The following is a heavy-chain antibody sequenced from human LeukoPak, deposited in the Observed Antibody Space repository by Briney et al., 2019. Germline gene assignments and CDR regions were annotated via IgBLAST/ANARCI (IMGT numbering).Heavy chain of an antibody. D-gene: IGHD1-14*01. Sequence: SETLSLTCAVSGGSIRSSTYYWGWIRQSPGKGLEWIASIYYSGGTYYNPSLKSRVIISVDTSKNQFSLKLRSVTAADTAVYYCANPNPEDFFDYLGQGILVTVSS. CDR1: GGSIRSSTYY. V-gene: IGHV4-39*07. CDR2: IYYSGGT. J-gene: IGHJ4*02. CDR3: ANPNPEDFFDY.